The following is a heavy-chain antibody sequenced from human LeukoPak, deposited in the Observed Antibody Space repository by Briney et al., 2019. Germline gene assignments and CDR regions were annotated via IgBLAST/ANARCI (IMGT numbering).Heavy chain of an antibody. J-gene: IGHJ4*02. V-gene: IGHV3-23*01. D-gene: IGHD6-19*01. CDR1: GFTFSTYA. Sequence: GGSLRLSCAASGFTFSTYAMSWVRQAPGKGLEWVSTISGSGRSTYYADSVKGRFTISRDNSKNTLYLQMNSLRAEDTAVYYCAKNDFGSGWVGDYWGQGTLVTVSS. CDR3: AKNDFGSGWVGDY. CDR2: ISGSGRST.